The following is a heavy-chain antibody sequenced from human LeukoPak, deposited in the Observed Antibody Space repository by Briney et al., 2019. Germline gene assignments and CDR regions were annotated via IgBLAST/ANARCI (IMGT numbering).Heavy chain of an antibody. J-gene: IGHJ4*02. V-gene: IGHV3-43*01. CDR1: GFTFDDYI. D-gene: IGHD2-8*01. CDR2: INRDGSTT. CDR3: AKGSLSMLWKSDGLTD. Sequence: GGSLRLSCAASGFTFDDYIIHWVRQIPGRGLEWVSLINRDGSTTYYADSVKDRFTISRDNGKNSLYLQMNSVKTEDTALYFCAKGSLSMLWKSDGLTDWGQGTLVTVSS.